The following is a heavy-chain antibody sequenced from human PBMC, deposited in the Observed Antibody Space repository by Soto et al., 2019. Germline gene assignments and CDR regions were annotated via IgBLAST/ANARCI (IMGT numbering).Heavy chain of an antibody. J-gene: IGHJ4*02. CDR1: GGTFSTYS. Sequence: QVQLVQSGAEVKKPGSSVKVSCKTSGGTFSTYSIVWVRQAPGEGLEWMGGIIPIFGTANYAQKLQDRVTITADKSTNTAFLELSSLKSEDTDMYYCASSSGNNYGVGTNYYFDYWGQGTLVTVSS. CDR3: ASSSGNNYGVGTNYYFDY. V-gene: IGHV1-69*06. D-gene: IGHD1-26*01. CDR2: IIPIFGTA.